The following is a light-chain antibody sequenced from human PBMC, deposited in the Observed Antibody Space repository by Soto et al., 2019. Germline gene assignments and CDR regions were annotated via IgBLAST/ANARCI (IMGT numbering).Light chain of an antibody. CDR3: HQYNSYSPT. Sequence: DIQMTQSPSTLSASVGDRVTITCRASQSVNNWLAWYQQRPGKAPKLLIYDASSLESGVPSRFSGSGSGTEITLTISSLQPDDFATYYCHQYNSYSPTFGQGNKLKIK. CDR1: QSVNNW. V-gene: IGKV1-5*01. CDR2: DAS. J-gene: IGKJ2*01.